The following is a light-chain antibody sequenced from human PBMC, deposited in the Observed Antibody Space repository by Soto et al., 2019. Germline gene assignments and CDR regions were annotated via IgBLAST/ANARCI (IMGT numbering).Light chain of an antibody. CDR2: LGS. CDR1: QSLLHTSGDNY. J-gene: IGKJ1*01. V-gene: IGKV2-28*01. CDR3: MQAQRIPRT. Sequence: DIVMTQSPLSLSVTPGEPASISCRSSQSLLHTSGDNYLDWYLQRPGQSPQLLIYLGSKRASGVSDRFSGSGSGTHFTLRISRVEAEDVGFYYCMQAQRIPRTSGQETKVDIK.